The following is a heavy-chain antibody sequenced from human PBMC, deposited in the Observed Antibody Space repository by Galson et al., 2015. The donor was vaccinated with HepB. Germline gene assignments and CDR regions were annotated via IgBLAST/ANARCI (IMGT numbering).Heavy chain of an antibody. J-gene: IGHJ6*02. CDR3: ACVVGTIYYYGMDV. CDR2: TYYRSWWYN. CDR1: GDSVSSNTAA. Sequence: CAIFGDSVSSNTAAWYWIMQSPSRGLEWLGRTYYRSWWYNDYAKSVRSRISINPDTSRNQFSLQLKSVTPEDTAVYYCACVVGTIYYYGMDVWGQGTTVIVSS. D-gene: IGHD2-15*01. V-gene: IGHV6-1*01.